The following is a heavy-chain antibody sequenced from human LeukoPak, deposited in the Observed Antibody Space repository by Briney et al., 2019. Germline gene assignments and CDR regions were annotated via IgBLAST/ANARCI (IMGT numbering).Heavy chain of an antibody. J-gene: IGHJ4*02. Sequence: SETLSLTCTVSGGSISSYYWSWIRQPAGKGLEWIGRIYTSGSTNYKPSLKSRVTMSVATSKNPFSLKLSSVTAAETAVYYCARVSEDTAMVQYYFDYWGQGTLVTVSS. CDR3: ARVSEDTAMVQYYFDY. V-gene: IGHV4-4*07. CDR2: IYTSGST. CDR1: GGSISSYY. D-gene: IGHD5-18*01.